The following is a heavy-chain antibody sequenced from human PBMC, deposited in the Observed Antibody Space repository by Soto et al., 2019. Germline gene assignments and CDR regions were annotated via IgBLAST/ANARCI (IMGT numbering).Heavy chain of an antibody. J-gene: IGHJ3*01. CDR1: GDSISSPKW. V-gene: IGHV4-4*02. CDR3: AYSTGWYRHDV. CDR2: LLHGGTT. Sequence: QVQLQESGPGLVKPSGTLSLTCAVSGDSISSPKWWTWLRQPPGKGLEWIGDLLHGGTTNYNPSLKSRVPLSVDTSQTQFSLNLTSVTAADTAIYYCAYSTGWYRHDVWGQGTSVTVSS. D-gene: IGHD6-19*01.